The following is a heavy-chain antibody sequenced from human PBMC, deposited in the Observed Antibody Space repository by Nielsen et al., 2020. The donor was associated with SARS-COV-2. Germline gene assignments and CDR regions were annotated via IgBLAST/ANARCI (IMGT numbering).Heavy chain of an antibody. D-gene: IGHD3-16*02. CDR2: IKSKTDGGTT. Sequence: GESLKISCAASGFTFSNAWMSWVRQVPGKGLEWVGRIKSKTDGGTTDYAAPVKGRFTISRDDSKNTLYLQMNSLKTEDTAVYYCTTDRDYDYVWGSYRYTDYWGQGTLVTVSS. CDR3: TTDRDYDYVWGSYRYTDY. CDR1: GFTFSNAW. J-gene: IGHJ4*02. V-gene: IGHV3-15*01.